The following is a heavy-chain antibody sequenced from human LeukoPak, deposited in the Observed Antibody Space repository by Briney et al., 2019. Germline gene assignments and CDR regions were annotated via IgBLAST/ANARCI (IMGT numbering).Heavy chain of an antibody. Sequence: GGSLRLSCAASGFTVSSSYMSWVRQAPGKGLEWVSFIYSGGSTYYADSVMGRFTISRDNSKNALYLQMNSLRAEDTAVYYCARVLYGSGSYSPYFDYWGQGTLVTDSS. CDR2: IYSGGST. V-gene: IGHV3-53*01. D-gene: IGHD3-10*01. J-gene: IGHJ4*02. CDR1: GFTVSSSY. CDR3: ARVLYGSGSYSPYFDY.